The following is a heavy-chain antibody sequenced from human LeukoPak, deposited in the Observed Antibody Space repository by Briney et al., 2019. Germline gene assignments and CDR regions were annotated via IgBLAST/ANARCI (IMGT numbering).Heavy chain of an antibody. V-gene: IGHV1-8*01. J-gene: IGHJ3*02. Sequence: ASVKVSCKASGYTFTSYDINWVRQATGQGLEWMGWMNSNSGNTGYAQKFQGRVTMTRNTSISTAYMELSSLRSEDTAVYYCARGSRNYDSSGYYLHDAFDIWGQGTMVTVSS. D-gene: IGHD3-22*01. CDR1: GYTFTSYD. CDR2: MNSNSGNT. CDR3: ARGSRNYDSSGYYLHDAFDI.